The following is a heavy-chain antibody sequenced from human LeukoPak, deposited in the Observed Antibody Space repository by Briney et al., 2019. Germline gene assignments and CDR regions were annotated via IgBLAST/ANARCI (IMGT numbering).Heavy chain of an antibody. J-gene: IGHJ4*02. CDR3: ARDLSAHWSFDY. CDR2: IYSGGST. D-gene: IGHD1-1*01. Sequence: GGSLRLSGAASGFTVSSNYMSWVRQAPGKGLQWVSVIYSGGSTYYADSVKGSFTISRVNYNNTRFLQLNSLRAEDTAVYYCARDLSAHWSFDYWGQGTLVTVSS. V-gene: IGHV3-66*01. CDR1: GFTVSSNY.